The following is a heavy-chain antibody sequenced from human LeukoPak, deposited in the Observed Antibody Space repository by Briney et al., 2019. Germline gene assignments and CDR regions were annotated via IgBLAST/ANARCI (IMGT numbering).Heavy chain of an antibody. CDR3: ARDRTGDFWSGYPLGY. Sequence: GGSLRLSCAASGFTFSSYAMHWVRQAPGKGLEWVAVISYDGSNKYYADSVKGRFTISRDNSKNTLYLQMNSLRAEDTAVYYCARDRTGDFWSGYPLGYWGQGTLVTVSS. D-gene: IGHD3-3*01. J-gene: IGHJ4*02. V-gene: IGHV3-30-3*01. CDR2: ISYDGSNK. CDR1: GFTFSSYA.